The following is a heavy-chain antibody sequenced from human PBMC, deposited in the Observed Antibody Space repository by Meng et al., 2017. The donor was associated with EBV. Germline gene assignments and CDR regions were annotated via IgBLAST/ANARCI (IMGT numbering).Heavy chain of an antibody. CDR2: ISTYNCNT. CDR1: GYTFNSYG. J-gene: IGHJ5*02. V-gene: IGHV1-18*01. Sequence: QIHLVQSGAEVKKPRNSVNVSCKASGYTFNSYGINWLRRAPGARLEWIEWISTYNCNTNYAHNLQGIVTMTTDTTTRTANMDLMSLRSDDTDVYYCSSDTGLPVDGLRDNGFDPWGQGTLVTVSS. CDR3: SSDTGLPVDGLRDNGFDP. D-gene: IGHD6-19*01.